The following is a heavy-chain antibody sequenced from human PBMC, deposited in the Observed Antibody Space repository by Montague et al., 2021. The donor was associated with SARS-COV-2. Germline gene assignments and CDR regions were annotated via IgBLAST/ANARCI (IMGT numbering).Heavy chain of an antibody. Sequence: SETLSLTCAVTSGSLRNYYWSWIRQPPGKGLEWIGEIRLPGGSNYNPSLKGRVTISLDTSNNQASPSLNSVTAADTAVYYCARAGSQRFFEFWGRGTLVTVSS. J-gene: IGHJ2*01. CDR1: SGSLRNYY. CDR2: IRLPGGS. CDR3: ARAGSQRFFEF. D-gene: IGHD1-1*01. V-gene: IGHV4-34*01.